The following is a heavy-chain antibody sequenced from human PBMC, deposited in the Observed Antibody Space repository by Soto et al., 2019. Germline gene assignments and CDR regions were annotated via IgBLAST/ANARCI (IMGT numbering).Heavy chain of an antibody. CDR3: AKARGRSNWVNYYGLDV. V-gene: IGHV3-30*18. J-gene: IGHJ6*02. D-gene: IGHD1-1*01. CDR2: ITYDGSYS. CDR1: GFVFRHFG. Sequence: QEQLVESGGGVVQSGRSLRLSCVGSGFVFRHFGMHWVRQAPGKGLEWVALITYDGSYSHYADVVKGRFTIARDDDKATVSLQMDNLTPEDTAPYYCAKARGRSNWVNYYGLDVWGQGTTVTVSS.